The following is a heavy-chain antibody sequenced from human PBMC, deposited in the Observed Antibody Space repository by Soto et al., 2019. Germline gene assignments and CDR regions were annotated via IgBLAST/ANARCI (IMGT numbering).Heavy chain of an antibody. D-gene: IGHD1-26*01. Sequence: ASVKVSCKASGYTFTGYYMHWVRQAPGQGLEWMGWINPNSGGTNYAQKFQGRVTMTRDTSISTAYMELSRLRSDDTAVYYCARGSLIELLGCDWFDPWGQGTLVTVSS. CDR1: GYTFTGYY. V-gene: IGHV1-2*02. J-gene: IGHJ5*02. CDR3: ARGSLIELLGCDWFDP. CDR2: INPNSGGT.